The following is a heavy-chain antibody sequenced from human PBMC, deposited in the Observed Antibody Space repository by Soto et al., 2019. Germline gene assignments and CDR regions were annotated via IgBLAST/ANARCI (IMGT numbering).Heavy chain of an antibody. Sequence: GGSLRLSCAASGSTFSSYAMNWVRQAPGKGLEWVSTISGSGGNTYYADSVKGRFTISRDKSKNTLYLQMNSLRAEDTAVYYCTKESSAYYDDPGYFDYWGQGTLVTVSS. J-gene: IGHJ4*02. V-gene: IGHV3-23*01. CDR1: GSTFSSYA. CDR2: ISGSGGNT. D-gene: IGHD3-22*01. CDR3: TKESSAYYDDPGYFDY.